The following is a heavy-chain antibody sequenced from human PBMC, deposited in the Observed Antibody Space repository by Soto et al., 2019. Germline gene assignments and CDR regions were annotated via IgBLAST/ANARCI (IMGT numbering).Heavy chain of an antibody. CDR1: GGSISSSNW. D-gene: IGHD6-19*01. Sequence: SETLSLTCAVSGGSISSSNWWSWVRQPPGKGLEWIGEIYYSGSTYYNPSLKSRVTTSVDTSKNQFSLKLSSVTAADTAVYYCARRRGYSSGWYQSEDAFDIWGQGTMVTVSS. CDR2: IYYSGST. CDR3: ARRRGYSSGWYQSEDAFDI. V-gene: IGHV4-4*02. J-gene: IGHJ3*02.